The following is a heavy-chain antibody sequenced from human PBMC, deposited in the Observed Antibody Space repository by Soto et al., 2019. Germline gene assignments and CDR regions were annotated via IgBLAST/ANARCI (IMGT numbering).Heavy chain of an antibody. CDR1: GGSFSGYY. J-gene: IGHJ6*03. D-gene: IGHD3-3*01. CDR2: INHSGST. CDR3: ARLEDDFWSGYYYYYMDV. V-gene: IGHV4-34*01. Sequence: SETLSLTCAVYGGSFSGYYWSWIRQPPGKGLEWIGEINHSGSTNYNPSLKSRVTISVDTSKNQFSLKLSSVTAADTAVYYCARLEDDFWSGYYYYYMDVWGKGTTVTVSS.